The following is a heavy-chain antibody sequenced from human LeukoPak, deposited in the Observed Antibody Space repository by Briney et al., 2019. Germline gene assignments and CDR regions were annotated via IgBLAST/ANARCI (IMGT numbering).Heavy chain of an antibody. CDR3: AKADYGDYGGSVY. D-gene: IGHD4-17*01. J-gene: IGHJ4*02. CDR1: GGTSSSYA. CDR2: ISGSGGST. V-gene: IGHV3-23*01. Sequence: SCKASGGTSSSYAMSWVRQAPGKGLEWVSAISGSGGSTYYADSVKGRFTISRDNSKNTLYLQMNSLRAEDTAVYYCAKADYGDYGGSVYWGQGTLVTVSS.